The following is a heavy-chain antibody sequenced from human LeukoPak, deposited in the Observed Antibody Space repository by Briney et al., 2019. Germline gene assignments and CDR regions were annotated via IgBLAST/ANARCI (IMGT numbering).Heavy chain of an antibody. Sequence: PGGSLRLSCAASGFTVSSNYMSWVRQAPGKGLEWVSVIYSGGSTYYADSVKGRFTISRGNSKNTLYLQMNSLRAEDTAVYYCAREEQQLAKNYFDYWGQGTLVTVSS. D-gene: IGHD6-13*01. CDR2: IYSGGST. CDR3: AREEQQLAKNYFDY. V-gene: IGHV3-66*01. CDR1: GFTVSSNY. J-gene: IGHJ4*02.